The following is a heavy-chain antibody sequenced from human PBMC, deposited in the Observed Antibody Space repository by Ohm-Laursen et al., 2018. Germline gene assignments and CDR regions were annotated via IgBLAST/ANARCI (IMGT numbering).Heavy chain of an antibody. V-gene: IGHV1-46*01. CDR3: ARDPNTDAFDI. Sequence: GASVKVSCKASGYTFTSYYMHWVRQAPGQGLEWMGIINPSGGSTSYAQKFQGRVTMTRDTSTSTAYMELSRLRADDTAVFYCARDPNTDAFDIWGQGTMVTVSS. CDR1: GYTFTSYY. CDR2: INPSGGST. J-gene: IGHJ3*02.